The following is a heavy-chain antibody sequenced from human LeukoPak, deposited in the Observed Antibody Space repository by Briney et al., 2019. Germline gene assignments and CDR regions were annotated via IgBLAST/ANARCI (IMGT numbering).Heavy chain of an antibody. D-gene: IGHD4-23*01. Sequence: GGPLRLSCAASGFTFSSYAMHWVRQAPGKGLEWVAVISYDGSNKYYADSVKGRFTISRDNSKNTLYLQMNSLRAEDTAVYYCARASDYGGNSPFDYWGQGTLVTVSS. J-gene: IGHJ4*02. CDR3: ARASDYGGNSPFDY. CDR2: ISYDGSNK. CDR1: GFTFSSYA. V-gene: IGHV3-30-3*01.